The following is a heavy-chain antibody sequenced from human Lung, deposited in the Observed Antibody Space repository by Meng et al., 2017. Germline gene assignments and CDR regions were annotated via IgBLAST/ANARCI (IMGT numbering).Heavy chain of an antibody. Sequence: SETLSLTCTVSGASINNGDYYWSWIRQPAGKGLEWIGRIYTTGDTNYNPSLKTRVTISIDTSKNQFSLKLTSVTAADTAVYYCAKEGYDARLVLGEFSLVGYGMDVWGQGTTVTVSS. CDR1: GASINNGDYY. J-gene: IGHJ6*02. CDR2: IYTTGDT. CDR3: AKEGYDARLVLGEFSLVGYGMDV. V-gene: IGHV4-61*02. D-gene: IGHD3-16*02.